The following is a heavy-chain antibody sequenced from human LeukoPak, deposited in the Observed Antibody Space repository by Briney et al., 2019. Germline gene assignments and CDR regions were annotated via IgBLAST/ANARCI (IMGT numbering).Heavy chain of an antibody. V-gene: IGHV3-48*03. Sequence: QSGGSLRLSCAASGFTFDEYGMSWVRQAPGKGLEWVSYISSSGSTIYYADSVKGRFTISRDNAKNSLYLQMNSLRAEDTAVYYCARADTSDILTGYSDYWGQGTLVTVSS. CDR2: ISSSGSTI. CDR3: ARADTSDILTGYSDY. D-gene: IGHD3-9*01. CDR1: GFTFDEYG. J-gene: IGHJ4*02.